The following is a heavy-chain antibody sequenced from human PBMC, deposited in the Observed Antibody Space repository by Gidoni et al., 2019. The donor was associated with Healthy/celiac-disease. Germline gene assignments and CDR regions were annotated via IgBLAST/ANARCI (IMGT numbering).Heavy chain of an antibody. Sequence: QVQLQESGPGLVKPSQTLSLTCTVSGGSISSGDYYWSWLSQPPGKGLEWIGYIYYSGSTYYNPSLKSRVTISVDTSKNQFSLKLSSVTAADTAVYYCARVVVVAATPGWFDPWGQGTLVTVSS. CDR1: GGSISSGDYY. J-gene: IGHJ5*02. D-gene: IGHD2-15*01. CDR3: ARVVVVAATPGWFDP. V-gene: IGHV4-30-4*01. CDR2: IYYSGST.